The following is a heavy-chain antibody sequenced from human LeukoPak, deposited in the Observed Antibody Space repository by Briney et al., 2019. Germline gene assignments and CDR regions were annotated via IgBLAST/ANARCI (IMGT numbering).Heavy chain of an antibody. CDR2: IYYSGST. D-gene: IGHD5-12*01. Sequence: SETLSLTCTVSGGSISSYYWSWIRQPPGKGLEWIGYIYYSGSTNYNPSLKSRVTISVDTSRNQFSLKLSSVTAADTAVYYCASSSLGYYFDYWGQGTLVTVSS. V-gene: IGHV4-59*01. CDR3: ASSSLGYYFDY. CDR1: GGSISSYY. J-gene: IGHJ4*02.